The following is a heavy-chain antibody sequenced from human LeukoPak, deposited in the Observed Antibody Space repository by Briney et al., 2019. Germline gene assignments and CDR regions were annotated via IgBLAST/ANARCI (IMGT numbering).Heavy chain of an antibody. D-gene: IGHD1-26*01. CDR2: IYWDDDK. Sequence: SGPTLVKPTETLTLTCTFSGFSLSTRGLSVGWLRQSPGRALECLAPIYWDDDKRYSPSLRTRLTITKGTSQNQVILTMTNMDPVDTATHFFAHQDTVGARCFDLWGRGTLVTVAS. CDR1: GFSLSTRGLS. CDR3: AHQDTVGARCFDL. V-gene: IGHV2-5*02. J-gene: IGHJ2*01.